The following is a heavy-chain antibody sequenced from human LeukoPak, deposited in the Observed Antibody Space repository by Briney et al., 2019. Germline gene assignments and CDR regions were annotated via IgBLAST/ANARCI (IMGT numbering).Heavy chain of an antibody. CDR3: ATRQTGTTLPDY. D-gene: IGHD1-1*01. V-gene: IGHV3-23*01. Sequence: PGGSLRLSCAASGFTFSSYAMSWVRQAPGKGLEWVSAISGSGGSTYYADSVEGRFTISRDNSKNTLYLQMNSLRAEDTAVYYCATRQTGTTLPDYWGRGTLVTVSS. CDR1: GFTFSSYA. CDR2: ISGSGGST. J-gene: IGHJ4*02.